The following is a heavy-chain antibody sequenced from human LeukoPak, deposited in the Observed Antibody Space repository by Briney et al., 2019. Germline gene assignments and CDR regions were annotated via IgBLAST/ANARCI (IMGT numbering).Heavy chain of an antibody. Sequence: GGSLRLSCAASGFTFSSYAMSWVRQAPGKGLEWVSTISGGGGSTYYADSVKGRSTISRDNSKNTLYLQINTLRAEDTAVYSCARGGTMYFGSGNFDYWGQGILVTVSS. D-gene: IGHD3-10*01. CDR2: ISGGGGST. CDR1: GFTFSSYA. V-gene: IGHV3-23*01. J-gene: IGHJ4*02. CDR3: ARGGTMYFGSGNFDY.